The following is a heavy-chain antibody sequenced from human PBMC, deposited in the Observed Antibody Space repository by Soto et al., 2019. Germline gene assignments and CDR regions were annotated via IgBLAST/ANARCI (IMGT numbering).Heavy chain of an antibody. CDR3: ARDHSYSSSWMATGNWFDP. D-gene: IGHD6-13*01. Sequence: ASVKVSCTASGYTFTSYAMHWVRQAPGQRLEWMGWINAGNGNTKYSQKFQGRVTITRDTSASTAYMELSSLRSEDTAVYYCARDHSYSSSWMATGNWFDPWGQGNLVTV. CDR1: GYTFTSYA. V-gene: IGHV1-3*01. J-gene: IGHJ5*02. CDR2: INAGNGNT.